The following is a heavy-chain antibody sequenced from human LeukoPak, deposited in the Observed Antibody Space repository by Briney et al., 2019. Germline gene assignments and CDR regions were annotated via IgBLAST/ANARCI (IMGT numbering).Heavy chain of an antibody. V-gene: IGHV3-30-3*01. Sequence: GGSLRLSCAASGFTFSSYAMHWVRQAPGKGLEWVAVISYDGSNKYYADSVKGRFTISRDNSKNTLYLQMDSLRAEDTAVYYCARRGDWELLSLFDYWGQGTLVTVSS. CDR3: ARRGDWELLSLFDY. D-gene: IGHD1-26*01. CDR1: GFTFSSYA. CDR2: ISYDGSNK. J-gene: IGHJ4*02.